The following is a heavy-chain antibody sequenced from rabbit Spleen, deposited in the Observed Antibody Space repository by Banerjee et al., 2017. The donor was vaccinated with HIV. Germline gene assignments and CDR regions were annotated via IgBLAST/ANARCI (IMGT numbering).Heavy chain of an antibody. CDR2: IYNGDGST. Sequence: QEQLKESGGGLVQPGGSLTLTCKAAGFDFSSSYYMCWVRQAPGKGPEWIACIYNGDGSTYYASWANGRFTISRSTSLNTVTLQMTRLTAADTATYFCARDTSSSFSSYGMDLWGPGTLVTVS. J-gene: IGHJ6*01. D-gene: IGHD1-1*01. CDR1: GFDFSSSY. V-gene: IGHV1S47*01. CDR3: ARDTSSSFSSYGMDL.